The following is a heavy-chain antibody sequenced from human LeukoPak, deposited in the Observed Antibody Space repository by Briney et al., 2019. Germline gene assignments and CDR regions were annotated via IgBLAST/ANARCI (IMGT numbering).Heavy chain of an antibody. CDR3: AKDPTTGLRGYFDY. Sequence: GGSLRLSCAASGFTVSSNYMTWVRQAPGKGLEWVSAISVSGDTTFYADSVKGRFTISRDNSKNTLYLQMNSLRAEDTAVYYCAKDPTTGLRGYFDYWGQGTLVTVSS. V-gene: IGHV3-23*01. CDR2: ISVSGDTT. CDR1: GFTVSSNY. D-gene: IGHD4-11*01. J-gene: IGHJ4*02.